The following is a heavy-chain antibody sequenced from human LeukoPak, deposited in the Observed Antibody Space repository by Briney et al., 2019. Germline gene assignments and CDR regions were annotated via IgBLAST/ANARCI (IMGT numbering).Heavy chain of an antibody. V-gene: IGHV3-23*01. CDR2: ISGSGGST. J-gene: IGHJ4*02. D-gene: IGHD3-22*01. Sequence: PGGSLRLSCAASGFTFNSYAMMWVRQAPGKGLEWVSTISGSGGSTYFADSVKGRFTISRDNSKSTLYLQMNSLRVEDTAIYYCAKENQYDSSGYYYGPADYWGQGTLVTVSS. CDR1: GFTFNSYA. CDR3: AKENQYDSSGYYYGPADY.